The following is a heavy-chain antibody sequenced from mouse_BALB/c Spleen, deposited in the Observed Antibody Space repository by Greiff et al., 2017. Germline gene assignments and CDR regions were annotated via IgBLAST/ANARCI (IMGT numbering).Heavy chain of an antibody. V-gene: IGHV5-12-2*01. CDR2: ISNGGGST. CDR3: ARHDGAFAY. D-gene: IGHD2-3*01. Sequence: EVQVVESGGGLVQPGGSLKLSCAASGFTFSSYTMSWVRQTPEKRLEWVAYISNGGGSTYYPDTVKGRFTISRDNAKNTLYLQMSSLKSEDTAMYYCARHDGAFAYWGQGTLVTVS. CDR1: GFTFSSYT. J-gene: IGHJ3*01.